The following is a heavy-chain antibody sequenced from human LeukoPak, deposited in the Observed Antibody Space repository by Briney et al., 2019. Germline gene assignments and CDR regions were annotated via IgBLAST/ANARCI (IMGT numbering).Heavy chain of an antibody. Sequence: ASVKVSCKASGYTFTSYYMHWVRQAPGQGLEWMGIINPSGGSTSYAQKFQGRVTMTRDMSTSIVYMELSSLRSEDTAVYYCARLGYSYGYYFDYWGQGTLVTVSS. CDR2: INPSGGST. V-gene: IGHV1-46*01. D-gene: IGHD5-18*01. CDR3: ARLGYSYGYYFDY. J-gene: IGHJ4*02. CDR1: GYTFTSYY.